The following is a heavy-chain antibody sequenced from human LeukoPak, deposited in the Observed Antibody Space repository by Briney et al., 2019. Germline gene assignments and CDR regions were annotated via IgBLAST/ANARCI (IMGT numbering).Heavy chain of an antibody. CDR2: ISSSSSYI. D-gene: IGHD1-1*01. Sequence: PGGSLRLSCAASGFTFGSYSMNWVRQAPGKGLEWVSSISSSSSYIYYADSVKGRFTISRDNAKNSLYLQMNSLRAEDTAVYYCARDGRGDWDFDYWGQGTLVIVPS. J-gene: IGHJ4*02. V-gene: IGHV3-21*01. CDR1: GFTFGSYS. CDR3: ARDGRGDWDFDY.